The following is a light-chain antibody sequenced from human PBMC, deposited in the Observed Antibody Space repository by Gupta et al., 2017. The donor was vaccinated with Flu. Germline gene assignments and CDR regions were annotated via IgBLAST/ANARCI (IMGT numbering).Light chain of an antibody. V-gene: IGLV3-21*02. CDR1: DIETKS. J-gene: IGLJ3*02. Sequence: GETDRITGGGNDIETKSVHWYQQRPGQDPMRGVDDDSDRPSGIPERFACSNSGDKATRTLSSVEAGDEADDGCQVWDSETNHGLFGGGTKLTVL. CDR3: QVWDSETNHGL. CDR2: DDS.